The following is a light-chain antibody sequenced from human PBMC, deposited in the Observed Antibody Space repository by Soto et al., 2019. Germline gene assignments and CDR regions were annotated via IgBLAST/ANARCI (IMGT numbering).Light chain of an antibody. CDR3: SSYTSSSTYV. CDR1: SSDVGGYNY. J-gene: IGLJ1*01. CDR2: DVS. Sequence: QSALTQPASVSGSPGQSITISCTGTSSDVGGYNYVSWYQQHPGKAPKLMIYDVSNRPSGVSNRFSGSKSGNTASLTIPGLQAEDEADYYCSSYTSSSTYVFGPGTKLTVL. V-gene: IGLV2-14*01.